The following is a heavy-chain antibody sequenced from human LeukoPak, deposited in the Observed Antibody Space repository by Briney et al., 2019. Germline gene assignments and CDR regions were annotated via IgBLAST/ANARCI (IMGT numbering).Heavy chain of an antibody. CDR2: ISYDGSNK. CDR3: ARAIAAAGIPSDY. J-gene: IGHJ4*02. Sequence: GGSLRLSCAASGFTFSSYAMHWVRQAPGKGLGWVAVISYDGSNKYYADSVKGRFTISRDNSKNTLYLQMNSLRAEDTAVYYCARAIAAAGIPSDYWGQGTLVTVSS. CDR1: GFTFSSYA. V-gene: IGHV3-30-3*01. D-gene: IGHD6-13*01.